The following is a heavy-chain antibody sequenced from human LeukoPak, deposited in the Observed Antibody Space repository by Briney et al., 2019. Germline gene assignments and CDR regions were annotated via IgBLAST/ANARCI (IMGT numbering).Heavy chain of an antibody. CDR2: IYPGDSDT. D-gene: IGHD6-19*01. J-gene: IGHJ4*02. CDR1: GYSFTTYW. Sequence: GASLQISCKGSGYSFTTYWIGWGRQLPGKGLEWMGIIYPGDSDTRYSPSFQGQVTISADKSISTAYLQWSSLKASDTAMYYCARYSSGWPVRDYWGQGILVTVSS. V-gene: IGHV5-51*01. CDR3: ARYSSGWPVRDY.